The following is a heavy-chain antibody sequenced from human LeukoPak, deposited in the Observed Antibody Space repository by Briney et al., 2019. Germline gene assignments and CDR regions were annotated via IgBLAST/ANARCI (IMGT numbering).Heavy chain of an antibody. Sequence: PGGSLRLSCAASGFTFSSYSMNWVRQAPGKGLEWVSSISSSSSYIYYADSVKGRFTISRDNAKNSLYLQMNSLRAEDTAVYYCASDATGITMVRRTRDYWGQGTLVTVSS. CDR2: ISSSSSYI. CDR3: ASDATGITMVRRTRDY. D-gene: IGHD3-10*01. CDR1: GFTFSSYS. J-gene: IGHJ4*02. V-gene: IGHV3-21*01.